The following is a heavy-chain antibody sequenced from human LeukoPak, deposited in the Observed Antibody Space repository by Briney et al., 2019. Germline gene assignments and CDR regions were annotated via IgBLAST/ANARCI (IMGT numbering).Heavy chain of an antibody. CDR2: ITGSGGNT. J-gene: IGHJ4*02. CDR1: GFTFSSYA. CDR3: AKWGDYDVLTGYYVSDY. Sequence: GGSLRLSCSASGFTFSSYAMHWVRQAPGKGLEWVSAITGSGGNTYYADSVKGRFTISRDNSKNTVFLQMNSLRAEDTAVYYCAKWGDYDVLTGYYVSDYWGQGTLVTVSS. V-gene: IGHV3-23*01. D-gene: IGHD3-9*01.